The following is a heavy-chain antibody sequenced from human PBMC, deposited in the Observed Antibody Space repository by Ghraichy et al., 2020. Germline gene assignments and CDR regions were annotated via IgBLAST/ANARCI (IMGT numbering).Heavy chain of an antibody. CDR2: IYYSGST. J-gene: IGHJ5*02. Sequence: SETLSLTCTVSGGSISSSSYYWGWIRQPPGKGLEWIGSIYYSGSTYYNPSLKSRVTISVDTSKNQFSLKLSSVTAADTAVYYCARDDYGDLLNWFDPWGQGTLVTVSS. CDR3: ARDDYGDLLNWFDP. CDR1: GGSISSSSYY. V-gene: IGHV4-39*02. D-gene: IGHD4-17*01.